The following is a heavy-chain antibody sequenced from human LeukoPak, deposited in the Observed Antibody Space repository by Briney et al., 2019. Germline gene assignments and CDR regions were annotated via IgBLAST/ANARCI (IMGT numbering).Heavy chain of an antibody. CDR1: VGSISSGDYY. D-gene: IGHD1-26*01. V-gene: IGHV4-30-4*08. J-gene: IGHJ4*02. CDR2: IYYSGST. Sequence: SETLSLTCSVYVGSISSGDYYWSWIRQPPGKGLEWIGYIYYSGSTYYNPSLKSRVTISVDTSKNQFSLKLSSVTAADTAVYYCARDSGSYYSDYWGQGTLVTVSS. CDR3: ARDSGSYYSDY.